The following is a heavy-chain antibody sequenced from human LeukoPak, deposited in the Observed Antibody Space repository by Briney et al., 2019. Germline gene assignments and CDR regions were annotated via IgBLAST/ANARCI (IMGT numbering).Heavy chain of an antibody. CDR1: GGSFSGYY. CDR2: INHSGST. J-gene: IGHJ6*02. CDR3: ARNGGMDV. V-gene: IGHV4-34*01. Sequence: PSETLSLTCAVYGGSFSGYYWSWIRQPPGKGLEWIGEINHSGSTNYNPSLKSRVTISVDTSKNQFSLKLSSVTAADTAVYHCARNGGMDVWGQGTTVTVSS.